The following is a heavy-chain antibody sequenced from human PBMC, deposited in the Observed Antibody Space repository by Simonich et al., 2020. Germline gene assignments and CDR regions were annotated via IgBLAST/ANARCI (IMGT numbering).Heavy chain of an antibody. D-gene: IGHD6-13*01. V-gene: IGHV1-69-2*01. CDR1: GYTFTDYY. Sequence: EVQLVQSGAEVKKPGATVKISCKVSGYTFTDYYMHLVQQAPGKGLEWMGLVDPEDGETIYAEKFQGRVTMTRDTSISTAYMELSRLRSDDTAVYYCARGQQLVQYFQHWGQGTLVTVSS. CDR2: VDPEDGET. J-gene: IGHJ1*01. CDR3: ARGQQLVQYFQH.